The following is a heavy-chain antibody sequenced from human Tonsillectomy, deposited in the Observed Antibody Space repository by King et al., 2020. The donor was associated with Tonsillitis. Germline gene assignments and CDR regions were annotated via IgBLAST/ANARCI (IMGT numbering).Heavy chain of an antibody. Sequence: VQLVESGGGVVQPGRSLRLSCAASGFTFSSYGMHWVRQAPGKGLEWVALILYDGSNQYYADPFKGRFTISRDNSKNTLDLQMNSLRAEDTAVYYFSKDAYSSSSVVDYWGQGTLVTVSS. CDR1: GFTFSSYG. CDR2: ILYDGSNQ. D-gene: IGHD6-6*01. V-gene: IGHV3-30*18. J-gene: IGHJ4*02. CDR3: SKDAYSSSSVVDY.